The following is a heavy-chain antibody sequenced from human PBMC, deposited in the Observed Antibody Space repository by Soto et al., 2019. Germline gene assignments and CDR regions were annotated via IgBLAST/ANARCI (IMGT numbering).Heavy chain of an antibody. V-gene: IGHV4-31*03. Sequence: SETLSLTCTVSGGSISGGGYYWSWIRQHPGKGLEWIGYIYYSGSTYYNPSLKSRVTISVDTSKNQFSLKLSSVTAADTAVYYCARLDYGSGSPAPTDAFDIWGQGTMVTVSS. CDR2: IYYSGST. J-gene: IGHJ3*02. D-gene: IGHD3-10*01. CDR3: ARLDYGSGSPAPTDAFDI. CDR1: GGSISGGGYY.